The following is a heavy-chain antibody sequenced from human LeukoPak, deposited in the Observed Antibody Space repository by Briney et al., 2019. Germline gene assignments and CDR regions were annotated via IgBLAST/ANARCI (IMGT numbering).Heavy chain of an antibody. V-gene: IGHV3-7*03. Sequence: PGGSLRLSCAASGFTFSNYWMSWVRQAPGKGLEWVANIKQDGSEKYYVDSVKGRFTISRDNAKNSLYLQMNSLRAEDTAVYYCARAARYYFDYWGQGTLVTVSS. CDR3: ARAARYYFDY. J-gene: IGHJ4*02. CDR2: IKQDGSEK. CDR1: GFTFSNYW.